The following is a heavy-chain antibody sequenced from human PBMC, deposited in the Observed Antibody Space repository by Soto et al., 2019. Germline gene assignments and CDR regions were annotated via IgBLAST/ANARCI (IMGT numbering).Heavy chain of an antibody. J-gene: IGHJ4*02. D-gene: IGHD3-22*01. CDR3: AKVSAYYYDSSGYYIGY. CDR1: GFTFSSYA. CDR2: ISGSGGST. V-gene: IGHV3-23*01. Sequence: GGSLRLSCAASGFTFSSYAMSWVRQAPGKGLEWVSAISGSGGSTYYADSVKGRFTISRDNSKNTLYLQMNSLRAEDTAVYYCAKVSAYYYDSSGYYIGYWGQGTMVTVYS.